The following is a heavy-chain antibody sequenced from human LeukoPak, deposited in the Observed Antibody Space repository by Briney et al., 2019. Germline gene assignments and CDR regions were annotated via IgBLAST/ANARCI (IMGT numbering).Heavy chain of an antibody. J-gene: IGHJ3*02. CDR2: IIPILGIA. CDR1: GGTFSSYA. V-gene: IGHV1-69*04. Sequence: EASVKVSCKASGGTFSSYAISWVRQAPGQGLEWMGRIIPILGIANYAQKFQGRVTITADKSTTTAYMELSSLRSEDTAVYYCARDYHRTTDAFDIWGQGTMVTVSS. D-gene: IGHD1-7*01. CDR3: ARDYHRTTDAFDI.